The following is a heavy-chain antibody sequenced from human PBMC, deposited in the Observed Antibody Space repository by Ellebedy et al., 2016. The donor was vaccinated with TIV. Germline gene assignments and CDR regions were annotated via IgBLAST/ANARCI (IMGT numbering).Heavy chain of an antibody. CDR1: GFTFSSYA. CDR2: ISYDGSNK. J-gene: IGHJ3*02. Sequence: GESLKISCAASGFTFSSYAMHWVRQAPGKGLEWVAVISYDGSNKYYADSVKGRFTISRDNSKNTLYLQMNSLRAEDTAVYYCARPIEYSSSADAFDIWGQGTMVTVSS. D-gene: IGHD6-6*01. V-gene: IGHV3-30-3*01. CDR3: ARPIEYSSSADAFDI.